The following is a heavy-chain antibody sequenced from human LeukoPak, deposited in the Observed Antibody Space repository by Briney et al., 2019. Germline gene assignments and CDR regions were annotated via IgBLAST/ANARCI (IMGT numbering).Heavy chain of an antibody. CDR1: GFTFSSYG. V-gene: IGHV3-30*18. J-gene: IGHJ6*03. D-gene: IGHD6-25*01. CDR2: ISYDGSNK. Sequence: PGGSLRLSCAASGFTFSSYGMHWVRQAPGKGLEWVAVISYDGSNKYYADSVKGRFTISRDNSKNTLYLQMNSLRAEDTAVYYCAKDGGSGTLYYYYYYYMDVWGKGTTVTVSS. CDR3: AKDGGSGTLYYYYYYYMDV.